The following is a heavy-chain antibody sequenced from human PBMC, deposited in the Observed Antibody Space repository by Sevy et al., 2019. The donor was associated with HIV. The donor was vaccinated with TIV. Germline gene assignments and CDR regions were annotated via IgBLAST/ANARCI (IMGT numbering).Heavy chain of an antibody. Sequence: GGSLRLSCAASGFTFSSYAMSWVRQAPGKGLEWVSAISGSGGSTYYADSVKGRFTISRDNSKNTLYLQMNSLRAEDMAVYYCANFQAGAAAGAFDYWGQGTLVTVSS. CDR2: ISGSGGST. CDR1: GFTFSSYA. CDR3: ANFQAGAAAGAFDY. V-gene: IGHV3-23*01. J-gene: IGHJ4*02. D-gene: IGHD6-13*01.